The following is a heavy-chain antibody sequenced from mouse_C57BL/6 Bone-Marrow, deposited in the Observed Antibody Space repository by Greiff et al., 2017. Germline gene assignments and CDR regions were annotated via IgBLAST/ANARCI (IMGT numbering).Heavy chain of an antibody. CDR2: IYPGSGST. J-gene: IGHJ1*03. CDR3: ARVYYGNYSWYFDV. Sequence: QVQLKQPGAELVKPGASVKMSCKASGYTFTSYWITWVKQRPGQGLEWIGDIYPGSGSTNYNEKFKSKATLTVDTSSSTAYMQLSSLTSEDSAVYYCARVYYGNYSWYFDVWGTGTTVTVSS. D-gene: IGHD2-1*01. CDR1: GYTFTSYW. V-gene: IGHV1-55*01.